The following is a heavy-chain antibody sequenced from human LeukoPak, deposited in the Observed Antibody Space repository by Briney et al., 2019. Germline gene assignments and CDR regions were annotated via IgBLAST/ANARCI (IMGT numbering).Heavy chain of an antibody. CDR1: GYRFTTYW. V-gene: IGHV5-51*01. Sequence: GESLKISCRGSGYRFTTYWIGWVRRMPGKGLEWMGIIYPGDSDTRYSPSFQGQVTISADKSISTAYLQWSSLKASDTAMYYCARHSRVAWFDPWGQGTLVTVSS. CDR3: ARHSRVAWFDP. CDR2: IYPGDSDT. J-gene: IGHJ5*02.